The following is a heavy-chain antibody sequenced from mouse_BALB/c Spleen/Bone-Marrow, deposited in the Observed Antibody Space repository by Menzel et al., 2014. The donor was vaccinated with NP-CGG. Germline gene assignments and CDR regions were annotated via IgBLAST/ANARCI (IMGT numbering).Heavy chain of an antibody. CDR3: ARPYYYGSSGDSWFAY. V-gene: IGHV1-14*01. CDR2: IIPYNDGT. CDR1: GYTFTSYV. D-gene: IGHD1-1*01. J-gene: IGHJ3*01. Sequence: VQLKDSGPELVKPGAPVKMSCKASGYTFTSYVMHWVKQKPGQGLEWIGYIIPYNDGTNYNEKFKGKATLTSDKSSSTAYMELSSLTSEDSAVYYCARPYYYGSSGDSWFAYWGQGTLVTVSA.